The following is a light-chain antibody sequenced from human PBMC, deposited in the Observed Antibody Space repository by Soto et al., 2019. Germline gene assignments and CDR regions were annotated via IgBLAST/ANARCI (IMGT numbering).Light chain of an antibody. V-gene: IGLV1-40*01. J-gene: IGLJ2*01. CDR2: GNI. CDR3: HSFDSRLIGLL. CDR1: NSNIGAGYD. Sequence: QSALTQPPSVTGAPGQRVTISCTGSNSNIGAGYDVHWYRQFPGTAPKLLIYGNINRPSGVPDRFSGSKSGTSASLAITGLQAEDEAHYYCHSFDSRLIGLLFAGGTKLTV.